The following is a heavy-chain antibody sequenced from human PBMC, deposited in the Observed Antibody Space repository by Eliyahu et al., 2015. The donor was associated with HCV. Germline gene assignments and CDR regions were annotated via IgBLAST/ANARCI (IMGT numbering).Heavy chain of an antibody. CDR1: GFTFDSYA. D-gene: IGHD3-10*01. J-gene: IGHJ6*02. CDR2: IAFDGIQN. CDR3: ARGPLHLRPPYTYYGMDV. V-gene: IGHV3-30-3*01. Sequence: QVQLVESGGGVVLPGRSLRLSCAASGFTFDSYAMHWVRQAPGKGLEWLAVIAFDGIQNYHADSVKGRFTISRDNSQNTLYLQMNSLRVEETAVYYCARGPLHLRPPYTYYGMDVWGQGTTVTVSS.